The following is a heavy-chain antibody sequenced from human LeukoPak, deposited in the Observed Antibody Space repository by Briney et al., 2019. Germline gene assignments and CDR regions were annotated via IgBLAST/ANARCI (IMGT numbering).Heavy chain of an antibody. D-gene: IGHD2-21*01. Sequence: GGSLRLSCAASGFTFSSYSMNWVRQAPGKGLEWVSYISSSSSTIYYADSVKGRFTISRDNAENSLYLQMNSLRDEDTAVYYCARVVKIGSYYYNALVVWGQGTTVTVSS. CDR3: ARVVKIGSYYYNALVV. V-gene: IGHV3-48*02. CDR1: GFTFSSYS. J-gene: IGHJ6*02. CDR2: ISSSSSTI.